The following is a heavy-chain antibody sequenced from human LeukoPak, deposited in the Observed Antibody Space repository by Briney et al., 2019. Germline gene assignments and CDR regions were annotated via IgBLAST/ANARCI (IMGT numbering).Heavy chain of an antibody. V-gene: IGHV3-21*01. J-gene: IGHJ4*02. CDR3: ARDLSVGAKPDLGFDY. D-gene: IGHD1-26*01. CDR2: ISSSSTYI. CDR1: GFTFSTYS. Sequence: GGSLRLSCAASGFTFSTYSMNWVCQAPGKGLEWVSSISSSSTYIYYADSMKGRFTISRDNAKNSLYLQMNSLRAEDTAVYYCARDLSVGAKPDLGFDYWGQGSLVTVSS.